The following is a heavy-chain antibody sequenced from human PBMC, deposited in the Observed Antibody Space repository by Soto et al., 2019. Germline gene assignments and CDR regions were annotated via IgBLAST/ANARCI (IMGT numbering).Heavy chain of an antibody. CDR1: GDSIRSSSY. V-gene: IGHV4-39*01. CDR2: IYSTGNT. Sequence: SETLSLTCTVSGDSIRSSSYWGWIRQPPGKGLEWIGSIYSTGNTYYNPYLNSQVTISVDTSKNQFSLNVISVTAADTAVYYCRRSSRYSTDVWGQGTTVT. J-gene: IGHJ6*02. CDR3: RRSSRYSTDV. D-gene: IGHD6-13*01.